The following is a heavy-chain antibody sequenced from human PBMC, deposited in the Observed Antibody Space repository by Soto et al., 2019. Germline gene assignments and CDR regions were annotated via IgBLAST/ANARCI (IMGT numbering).Heavy chain of an antibody. Sequence: QVQLVESGGGVVQPGRSLRLSCAASGFTFSSYGMHWVRQAPGKGLEWVAVISYDGSNKYYADSVKGRFTISRDNSKNTLYLQMNSLRAEDTALYYCAKDAGDIVVVVAATYYYYGMDVWGQGTTVTVSS. J-gene: IGHJ6*02. V-gene: IGHV3-30*18. D-gene: IGHD2-15*01. CDR2: ISYDGSNK. CDR3: AKDAGDIVVVVAATYYYYGMDV. CDR1: GFTFSSYG.